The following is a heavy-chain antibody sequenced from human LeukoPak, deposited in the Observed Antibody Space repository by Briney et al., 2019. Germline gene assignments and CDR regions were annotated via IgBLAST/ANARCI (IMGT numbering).Heavy chain of an antibody. CDR2: IYYSGST. J-gene: IGHJ4*02. CDR3: ARDIDYGDSNSFDY. D-gene: IGHD4-17*01. V-gene: IGHV4-59*12. Sequence: SETLSLTCTVSGGSISSYYWSWIRQPPGKGLEWSGYIYYSGSTNYNPSLKSRVTISVDTSKNQFSLKLSSVTAADTAVYYCARDIDYGDSNSFDYWGRGTLVTVSS. CDR1: GGSISSYY.